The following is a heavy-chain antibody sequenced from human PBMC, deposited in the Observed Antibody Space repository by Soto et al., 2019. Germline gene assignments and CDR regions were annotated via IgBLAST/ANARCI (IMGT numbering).Heavy chain of an antibody. V-gene: IGHV4-30-2*01. CDR2: IYQSGST. J-gene: IGHJ4*02. D-gene: IGHD5-12*01. Sequence: SETLSLTCAVSGGSISSGGYSWSWIRQAPGKGLEWIGYIYQSGSTYYNPSLKSRVTISVDTSKNQFSLKLSSVTAADTAVYYCARELDVDGYNYSFDYWGQGTLVTVSS. CDR3: ARELDVDGYNYSFDY. CDR1: GGSISSGGYS.